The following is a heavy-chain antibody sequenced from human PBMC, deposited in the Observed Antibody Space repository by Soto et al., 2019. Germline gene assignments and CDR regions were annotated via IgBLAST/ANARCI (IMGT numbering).Heavy chain of an antibody. CDR2: IGPSSGNT. V-gene: IGHV1-18*01. Sequence: GASVKVSCKASGYTFTSYTVSWVRQAPGQGLEWVGSIGPSSGNTDSARNLQGRVTMTTDTSTSTAYMELRSLRSDDTAVYYCARDTGNFFDYWGQGTLVTVSS. CDR1: GYTFTSYT. CDR3: ARDTGNFFDY. J-gene: IGHJ4*02.